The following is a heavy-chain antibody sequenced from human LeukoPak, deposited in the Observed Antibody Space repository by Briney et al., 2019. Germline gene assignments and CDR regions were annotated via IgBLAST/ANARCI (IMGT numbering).Heavy chain of an antibody. V-gene: IGHV4-39*01. Sequence: SETLSLTCTVSGGSISSSSYYWGWIRQPPGKGLEWIGSIDYSGGTYYNPSLKSRLTISVDTSKNQFSLKLSSVTAADTAVYHCARQDWAVAAPPFIWGQGTMVTVSS. CDR2: IDYSGGT. J-gene: IGHJ3*02. CDR1: GGSISSSSYY. CDR3: ARQDWAVAAPPFI. D-gene: IGHD6-19*01.